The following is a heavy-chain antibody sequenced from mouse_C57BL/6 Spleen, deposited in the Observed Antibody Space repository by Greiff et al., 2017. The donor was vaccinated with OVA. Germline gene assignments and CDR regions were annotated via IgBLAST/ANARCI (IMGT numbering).Heavy chain of an antibody. D-gene: IGHD2-5*01. V-gene: IGHV1-49*01. Sequence: LMESGAELVRPGSSVKLSCKASYFAFMASAMHWVKQRPGHGLEWIGSFTMYSDATEYSENFKGKATLTANTSSSTAYMELSSLTSEDSAVYYCARGDSNGDWFAYWGQGTLVTVSA. CDR3: ARGDSNGDWFAY. CDR1: YFAFMASA. J-gene: IGHJ3*01. CDR2: FTMYSDAT.